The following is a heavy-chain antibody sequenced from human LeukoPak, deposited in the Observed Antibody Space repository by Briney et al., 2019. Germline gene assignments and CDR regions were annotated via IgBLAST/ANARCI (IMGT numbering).Heavy chain of an antibody. CDR2: IKSKTDGGTA. D-gene: IGHD2-21*01. CDR1: GFTFTNAW. J-gene: IGHJ3*01. CDR3: ITADSQAFDV. Sequence: GGSLRLSCAASGFTFTNAWMGWVRQAPGKGLEWVGRIKSKTDGGTADYAAPVKGRFTISRGDSKSTLYLQMNSLKSGDTAVYYCITADSQAFDVWGQGTMVTVSS. V-gene: IGHV3-15*01.